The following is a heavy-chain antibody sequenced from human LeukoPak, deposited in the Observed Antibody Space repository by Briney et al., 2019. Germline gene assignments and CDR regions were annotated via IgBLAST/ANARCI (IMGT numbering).Heavy chain of an antibody. CDR3: ARDSYSSGWYRINDAFDI. CDR2: IWYDGSNK. CDR1: GFTFSSYG. V-gene: IGHV3-33*01. D-gene: IGHD6-19*01. J-gene: IGHJ3*02. Sequence: PGGSLRLSCAASGFTFSSYGMHWVRQAPGKGLEWVAVIWYDGSNKYYADSVKGRFTISRDNSKNTLYLQMNSLRDEDTAVYYCARDSYSSGWYRINDAFDIWGQGTMVTVSS.